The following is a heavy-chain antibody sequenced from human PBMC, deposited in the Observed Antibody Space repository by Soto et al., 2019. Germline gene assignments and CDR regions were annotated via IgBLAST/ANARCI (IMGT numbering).Heavy chain of an antibody. Sequence: QVQLVQSGAEVKKPGASVKVSCKASGYTFTTYYMHWVRQAPGQGLEWMGIINPSGGSTSYAQKFQGRVTMTRDTSTSTVYMELSSLRSEDTAVYYCARGHFFGSSSLYFDDWGQGTLVTVSS. CDR1: GYTFTTYY. J-gene: IGHJ4*02. CDR3: ARGHFFGSSSLYFDD. V-gene: IGHV1-46*03. D-gene: IGHD6-6*01. CDR2: INPSGGST.